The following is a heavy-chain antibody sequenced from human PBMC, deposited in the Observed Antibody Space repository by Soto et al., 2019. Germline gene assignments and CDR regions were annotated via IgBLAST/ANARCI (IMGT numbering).Heavy chain of an antibody. V-gene: IGHV4-39*01. J-gene: IGHJ5*02. CDR1: GGSISSSSYY. Sequence: QLQLQESGPGLVKPSETLSLTCTVSGGSISSSSYYWGWIRQPPGKGLEWIGSIYYSGSTYYNPSLKSRVTIPVDTSKNQFSLRLSSVTAADTAVYYCARRGGYSSSWYNWFDPWCQGTLVTVSS. CDR3: ARRGGYSSSWYNWFDP. D-gene: IGHD6-13*01. CDR2: IYYSGST.